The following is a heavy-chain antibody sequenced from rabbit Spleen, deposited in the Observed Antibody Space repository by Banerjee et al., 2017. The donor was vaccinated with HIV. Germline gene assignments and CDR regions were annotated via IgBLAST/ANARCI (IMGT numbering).Heavy chain of an antibody. CDR2: IYADSSGST. Sequence: QSLEESGGDLVKPGASLTLTCSASGFSFSGSYYMCWVRQAPGKGLECIACIYADSSGSTYYASWAKGRFTISKTSSTTVTLQMTTLTAADTATYFCARGSATMTMVITGYYFNLWGPGTLVTVS. D-gene: IGHD2-1*01. V-gene: IGHV1S40*01. J-gene: IGHJ4*01. CDR1: GFSFSGSYY. CDR3: ARGSATMTMVITGYYFNL.